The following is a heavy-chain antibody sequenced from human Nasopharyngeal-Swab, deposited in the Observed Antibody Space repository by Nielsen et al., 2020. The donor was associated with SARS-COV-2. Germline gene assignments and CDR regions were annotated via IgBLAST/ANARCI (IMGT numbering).Heavy chain of an antibody. CDR2: IYHSGST. Sequence: WIRQPPGKGLEWIGEIYHSGSTNYNPSLKSRVTILVDKSKNQFSLKLSSVTPADTAVYYCARCSGWDRRNDYWGQGTLVTVSS. V-gene: IGHV4-4*02. D-gene: IGHD6-19*01. J-gene: IGHJ4*02. CDR3: ARCSGWDRRNDY.